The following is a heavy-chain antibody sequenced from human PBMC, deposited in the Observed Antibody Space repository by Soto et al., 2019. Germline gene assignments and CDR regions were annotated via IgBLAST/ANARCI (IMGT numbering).Heavy chain of an antibody. CDR1: GGSISSGGYY. Sequence: LSLTCTVSGGSISSGGYYWTWIRQHPGKGLEWIGYIYYSGSTYYNPSLKSRVTISVDTSKNQFPLKVSSLTAADTAVYYCARVFNGGYCSSTSCYSYSMDVWGQGTTVTVSS. CDR3: ARVFNGGYCSSTSCYSYSMDV. D-gene: IGHD2-2*01. V-gene: IGHV4-31*03. J-gene: IGHJ6*02. CDR2: IYYSGST.